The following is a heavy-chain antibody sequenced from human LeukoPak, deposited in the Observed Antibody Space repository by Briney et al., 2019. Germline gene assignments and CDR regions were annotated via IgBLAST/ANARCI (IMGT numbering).Heavy chain of an antibody. CDR3: ARVGGGNYYYYGMDV. J-gene: IGHJ6*02. Sequence: SETLSLTCTVSGGSISSYYWSWIRQPPGKGLEWIGYIYYSGSTNYNPSLKSRVTISVGTSKNQFSLRLSSVTAGDTAVYYCARVGGGNYYYYGMDVWGQGTTVTVSS. D-gene: IGHD2-15*01. V-gene: IGHV4-59*08. CDR1: GGSISSYY. CDR2: IYYSGST.